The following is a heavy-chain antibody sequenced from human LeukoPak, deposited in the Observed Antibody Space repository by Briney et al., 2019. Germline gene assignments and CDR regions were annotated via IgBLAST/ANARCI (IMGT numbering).Heavy chain of an antibody. CDR2: ISYDGSNK. Sequence: GGSLRLSCAASGFTFSSYAMHWVRQAPGKGLEWVAVISYDGSNKYYADSVKGRFTIPRDNSKNTLYLQMNSLRAEDTAVYYCARDRRHSSGWYAYWGQGTLVTVSS. CDR1: GFTFSSYA. CDR3: ARDRRHSSGWYAY. J-gene: IGHJ4*02. V-gene: IGHV3-30*04. D-gene: IGHD6-19*01.